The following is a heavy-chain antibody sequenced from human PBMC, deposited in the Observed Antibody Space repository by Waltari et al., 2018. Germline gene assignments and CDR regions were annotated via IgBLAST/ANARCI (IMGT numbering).Heavy chain of an antibody. CDR2: IYSNGNA. Sequence: QVQLQESGPGLVRPSQTLSLRCTVSGDSISRGGYYWGWIRQLPGTGLEWIGYIYSNGNAHYSPSLRSRVTISVDTSKNQFSLKLRSVTAADTAVYYCARGIFGVGTDYWGQGTLVTVSS. V-gene: IGHV4-31*03. D-gene: IGHD3-3*01. CDR1: GDSISRGGYY. J-gene: IGHJ4*02. CDR3: ARGIFGVGTDY.